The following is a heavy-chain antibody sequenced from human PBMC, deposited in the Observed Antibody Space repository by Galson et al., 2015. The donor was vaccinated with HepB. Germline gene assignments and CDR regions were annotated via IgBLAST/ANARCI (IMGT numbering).Heavy chain of an antibody. CDR3: ARDGEGVTTGDY. CDR1: GGTFSSYA. D-gene: IGHD4-17*01. V-gene: IGHV1-69*13. Sequence: SVKVSCKASGGTFSSYAISWVRQAPGQGLEWMGGIIPIFGTANYAQKFQGRVTITADESTSTAYMELSSLRSEDTAVYYCARDGEGVTTGDYWGQGTLVTVSS. CDR2: IIPIFGTA. J-gene: IGHJ4*02.